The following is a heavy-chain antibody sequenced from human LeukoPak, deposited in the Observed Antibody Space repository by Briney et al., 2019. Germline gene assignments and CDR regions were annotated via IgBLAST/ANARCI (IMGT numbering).Heavy chain of an antibody. J-gene: IGHJ4*01. CDR3: ARDRYGAGSYSEY. CDR1: GFNFSSYS. D-gene: IGHD3-10*01. CDR2: VSGNSRYI. V-gene: IGHV3-21*01. Sequence: GGSLRLSCAASGFNFSSYSMNWLRLTPGKGLEWVSSVSGNSRYIYYGDSVKGRFTVSRDNAKNSLFLQMNSLRAEDTAVHFCARDRYGAGSYSEYWGQGTQVTVSS.